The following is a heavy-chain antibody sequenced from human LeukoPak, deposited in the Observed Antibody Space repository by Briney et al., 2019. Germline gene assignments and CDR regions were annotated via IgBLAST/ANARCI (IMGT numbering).Heavy chain of an antibody. V-gene: IGHV4-34*01. J-gene: IGHJ4*02. Sequence: SETLSLTCAVYGGSFSGYYWSWIRQPPGKGLEWIGEINHSGSTNYNPSLKSRVTMSVDTSKNQFSLKLSSVTAADTAVYYCASSYYDFWSGPSPYYFDYWGQGTLVTVSS. CDR1: GGSFSGYY. CDR3: ASSYYDFWSGPSPYYFDY. D-gene: IGHD3-3*01. CDR2: INHSGST.